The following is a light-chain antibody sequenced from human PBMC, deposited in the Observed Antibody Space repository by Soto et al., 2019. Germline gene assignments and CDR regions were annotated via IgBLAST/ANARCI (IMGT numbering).Light chain of an antibody. J-gene: IGKJ1*01. CDR2: EAS. CDR1: QSISDS. CDR3: QQYNGYWT. Sequence: DIQMTQSPSTLSASVGDRVTITCRASQSISDSLAWYQQKPGKAPKLLIYEASSLKSGVPSRFSGSRSGTESTLTISSLQPDDFATYYCQQYNGYWTFGKGTKVEIK. V-gene: IGKV1-5*03.